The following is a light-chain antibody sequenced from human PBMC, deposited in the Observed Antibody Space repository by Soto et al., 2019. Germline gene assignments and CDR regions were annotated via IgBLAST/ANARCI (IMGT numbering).Light chain of an antibody. V-gene: IGKV3-20*01. CDR2: GAS. CDR3: QQYGTPRSVT. J-gene: IGKJ5*01. CDR1: QSVDSNY. Sequence: EIVLTQSPGTLSLSPGEEATLSCRASQSVDSNYLAWYQQKPGQTPRLIIYGASGRADGIPHRFSGSWFGTDFTLTISKVEPEDFAVYYCQQYGTPRSVTFGQGTRLDI.